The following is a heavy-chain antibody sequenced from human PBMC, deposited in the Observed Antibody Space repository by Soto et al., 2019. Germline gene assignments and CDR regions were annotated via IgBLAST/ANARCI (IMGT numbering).Heavy chain of an antibody. J-gene: IGHJ4*02. D-gene: IGHD1-26*01. CDR2: IYYSGGT. CDR1: GGSISSYY. V-gene: IGHV4-59*06. Sequence: SETLSLTCTVSGGSISSYYWSWIRQHPGKGLEWIGYIYYSGGTYYNPSLKSRVTISVDRSQTQFYLQLNSVAAADTAVYYCARVSQVVGTTTREYFDYWGPGTLVTVSS. CDR3: ARVSQVVGTTTREYFDY.